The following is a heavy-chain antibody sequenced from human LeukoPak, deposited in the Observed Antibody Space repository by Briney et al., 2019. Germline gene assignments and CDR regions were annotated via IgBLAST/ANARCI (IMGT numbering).Heavy chain of an antibody. J-gene: IGHJ4*02. V-gene: IGHV1-2*06. CDR2: INPNSGST. CDR1: GYTFTGHY. D-gene: IGHD5-24*01. CDR3: ASPRGRDGYNYGFFDY. Sequence: ASVKVSCKASGYTFTGHYMHWVRQAPGQGLEWMGRINPNSGSTNYAQKFQGRVTMTGDTSISTAYMELSRLRSDDTAVYYCASPRGRDGYNYGFFDYWGQGTLVTVSS.